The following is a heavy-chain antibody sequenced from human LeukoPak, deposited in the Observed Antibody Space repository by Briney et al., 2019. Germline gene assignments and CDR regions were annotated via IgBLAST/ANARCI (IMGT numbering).Heavy chain of an antibody. CDR3: AKAIGYCSSTSCYGDY. D-gene: IGHD2-2*01. CDR1: GFTFSSYG. J-gene: IGHJ4*02. Sequence: GGSLRLSCAASGFTFSSYGMHWVRQAPGKGLEWVAFIRYDGSNKYYADSAKGRFTISRDNSKNTLYLQMNSLRAEDTAVYYCAKAIGYCSSTSCYGDYWGQGTLVTVSS. V-gene: IGHV3-30*02. CDR2: IRYDGSNK.